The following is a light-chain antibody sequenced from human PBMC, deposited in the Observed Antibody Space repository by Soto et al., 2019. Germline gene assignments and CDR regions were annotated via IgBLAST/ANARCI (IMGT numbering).Light chain of an antibody. CDR2: GAS. V-gene: IGKV3-15*01. J-gene: IGKJ1*01. CDR1: QSVNSD. CDR3: HQYDNWPET. Sequence: ETVMTRSPATLSVSPGERATLSCRASQSVNSDLAWYQQKPGQAPRLLIYGASTRATGIPARFSGSGSGTEFTLTISSLQSEDFAVYYCHQYDNWPETFGQGTKVEIK.